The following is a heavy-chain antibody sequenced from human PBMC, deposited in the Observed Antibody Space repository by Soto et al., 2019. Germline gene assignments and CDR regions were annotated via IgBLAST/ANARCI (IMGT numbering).Heavy chain of an antibody. D-gene: IGHD2-15*01. V-gene: IGHV3-11*06. CDR1: GVTLSEYY. Sequence: GGTLRLSCFVSGVTLSEYYMTWIRQAPGKGLEWLSYISDSGGYTNYADSVKGRFTISRDNAKNSLFLQMTSLRVGDTAVYYCARDRGASLRPLGFWGHGTLVTV. CDR2: ISDSGGYT. J-gene: IGHJ5*01. CDR3: ARDRGASLRPLGF.